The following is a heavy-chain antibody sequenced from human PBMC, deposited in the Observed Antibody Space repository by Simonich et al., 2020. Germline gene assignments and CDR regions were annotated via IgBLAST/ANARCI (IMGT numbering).Heavy chain of an antibody. Sequence: QVQLVQSGAEVKKPGASVKVSCNASGYNFTGYYMNWVCQAHGQGLDGKGWINPNSGGTNYAQKFQGRVTMTRDTSISTAYMELSRLRSDDTAVYYCAMGALTGDYYYMDVWGKGTTVTVSS. CDR2: INPNSGGT. V-gene: IGHV1-2*02. D-gene: IGHD7-27*01. J-gene: IGHJ6*03. CDR1: GYNFTGYY. CDR3: AMGALTGDYYYMDV.